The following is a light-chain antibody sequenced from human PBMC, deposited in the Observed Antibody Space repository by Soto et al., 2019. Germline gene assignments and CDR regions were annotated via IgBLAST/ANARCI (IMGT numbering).Light chain of an antibody. V-gene: IGLV2-14*01. CDR1: SSDIGGYNY. CDR2: DVT. J-gene: IGLJ2*01. Sequence: QSALTQPASVSGSPGQSITISCTGTSSDIGGYNYVSWYQQHPGKAPKLIIYDVTNRPSGVSNHFPGSKSGNTASLTISGLQAEDEADYYCSSYASTSTREVFGGGTKLTVL. CDR3: SSYASTSTREV.